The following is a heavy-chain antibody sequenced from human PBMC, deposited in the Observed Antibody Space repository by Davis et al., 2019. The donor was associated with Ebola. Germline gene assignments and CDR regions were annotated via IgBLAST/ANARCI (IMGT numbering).Heavy chain of an antibody. CDR3: ARGGYCSGGSCQRFDY. V-gene: IGHV1-46*01. CDR2: INPSGGST. CDR1: GYTFTSYY. D-gene: IGHD2-15*01. J-gene: IGHJ4*02. Sequence: ASVKVSCKASGYTFTSYYMHWVRQAPGQGLEWMGIINPSGGSTSYAQKLQGRVTMTTDTSTSTAYMELRSLRSDDTAVYYCARGGYCSGGSCQRFDYWGQGTLVTVSS.